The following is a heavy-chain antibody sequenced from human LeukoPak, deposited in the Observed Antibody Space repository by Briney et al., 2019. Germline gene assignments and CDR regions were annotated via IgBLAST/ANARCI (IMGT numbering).Heavy chain of an antibody. J-gene: IGHJ4*02. Sequence: GGSLRLSCAASGFTFSDYEMNWVRQAPGKGLEWVSYISSSSSTIYYADSVKGRFTISRDNAKNSLYLQMNSLRAEDTAVYYCASRELIDYWGQGTLVTVSS. CDR2: ISSSSSTI. CDR3: ASRELIDY. V-gene: IGHV3-48*03. CDR1: GFTFSDYE. D-gene: IGHD1-26*01.